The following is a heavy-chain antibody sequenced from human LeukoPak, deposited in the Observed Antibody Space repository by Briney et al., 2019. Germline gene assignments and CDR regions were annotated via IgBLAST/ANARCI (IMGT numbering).Heavy chain of an antibody. V-gene: IGHV4-4*07. D-gene: IGHD6-19*01. CDR3: AVGIAVAGRGIDY. CDR1: GGSISSYY. J-gene: IGHJ4*02. Sequence: SETLSLTCNVSGGSISSYYWIWIRQPAGKGLEWIGRIYTSGSTNYNPSLKSRVTMSVDTSKNQFSLKLSSVTAADTAVYYCAVGIAVAGRGIDYWGQGTLVTVSS. CDR2: IYTSGST.